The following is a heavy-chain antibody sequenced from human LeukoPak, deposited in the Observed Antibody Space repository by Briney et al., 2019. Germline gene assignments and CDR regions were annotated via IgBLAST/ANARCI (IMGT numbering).Heavy chain of an antibody. V-gene: IGHV1-69*05. CDR3: ANTFWGGYILYYLDY. CDR1: GGTFSSYA. D-gene: IGHD3-3*01. Sequence: SVKVSCKASGGTFSSYAISWVRQAPGQGLEWMGGIIPIFGTANYAQKFQGRVTITTDESTSTAYMELSSLRSEDTAVYYCANTFWGGYILYYLDYWGQGTLVTVPS. J-gene: IGHJ4*02. CDR2: IIPIFGTA.